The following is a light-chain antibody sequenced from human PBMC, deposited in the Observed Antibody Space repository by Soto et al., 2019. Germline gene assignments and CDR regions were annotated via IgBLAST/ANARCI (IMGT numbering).Light chain of an antibody. V-gene: IGKV3-20*01. CDR2: GAS. Sequence: EIGLTQSPGTLPLPPGERATLSCRASQSVTSNSVSWYQQKRGQAPRLLMFGASSRATGIPDRFSGSRSGTDFTLTISRLEPEDFAVYYCQQYGSSPKTFGQGTKVDIK. CDR3: QQYGSSPKT. CDR1: QSVTSNS. J-gene: IGKJ1*01.